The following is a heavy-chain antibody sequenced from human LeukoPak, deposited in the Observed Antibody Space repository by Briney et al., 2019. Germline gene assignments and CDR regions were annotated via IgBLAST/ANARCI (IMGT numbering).Heavy chain of an antibody. Sequence: GGSLRLSCAASGFTLSKHWMTWVRQAPGKGLECVAIIKQDGSEKYYVNSVKGRYTISRDNAKNSLYLQMNSLRVEDTAVYYCGREWAVDFWGQGTLVTVSS. CDR2: IKQDGSEK. CDR3: GREWAVDF. V-gene: IGHV3-7*01. CDR1: GFTLSKHW. J-gene: IGHJ4*02.